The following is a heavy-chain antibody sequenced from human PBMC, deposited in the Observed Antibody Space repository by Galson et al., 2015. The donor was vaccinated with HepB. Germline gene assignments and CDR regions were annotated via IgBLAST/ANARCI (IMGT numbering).Heavy chain of an antibody. CDR2: IGTAGDT. CDR1: GFTFSSYD. CDR3: ARGSNGFGTDY. V-gene: IGHV3-13*04. J-gene: IGHJ4*02. Sequence: SLRLSCAASGFTFSSYDMHWVRQATGKGLEWVSAIGTAGDTYYPGSVKGRFTISRENAKNSLYLQMNSLRAGDTAVYYCARGSNGFGTDYWGQGTLVTVSS. D-gene: IGHD3-10*01.